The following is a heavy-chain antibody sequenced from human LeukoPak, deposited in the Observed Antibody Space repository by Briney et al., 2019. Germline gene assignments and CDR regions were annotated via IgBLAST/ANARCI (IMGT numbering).Heavy chain of an antibody. D-gene: IGHD3-10*01. CDR3: AKTLYGSGSPNAFDI. CDR2: ISWNRGSI. CDR1: GFIFDDYA. Sequence: GGSLRLSWAASGFIFDDYAKHLVRQAPGKGLEWVSGISWNRGSIGYADSVKGRFTISRDNAKNSLYLQMNSLRAEDMPLYYCAKTLYGSGSPNAFDIWGQGTMVTVSS. J-gene: IGHJ3*02. V-gene: IGHV3-9*03.